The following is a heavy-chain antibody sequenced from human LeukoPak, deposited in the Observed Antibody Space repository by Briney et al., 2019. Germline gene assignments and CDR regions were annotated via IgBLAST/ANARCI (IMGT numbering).Heavy chain of an antibody. CDR2: INPNSGGT. CDR1: GYTLTGYY. J-gene: IGHJ4*02. Sequence: ASVKVSCKASGYTLTGYYMHWVRQAPGQGLEWMGWINPNSGGTNYAQKFQGRVTMTRDTSISTAYMELSRLRSDDTAVYYCARAGRYCSSTSCFSFDYWGQGTLVTVSS. D-gene: IGHD2-2*01. V-gene: IGHV1-2*02. CDR3: ARAGRYCSSTSCFSFDY.